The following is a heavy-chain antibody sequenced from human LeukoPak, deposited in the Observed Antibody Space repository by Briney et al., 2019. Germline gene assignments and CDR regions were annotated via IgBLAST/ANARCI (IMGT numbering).Heavy chain of an antibody. CDR3: ARERWLQTRRYYYYGMDV. V-gene: IGHV1-69*04. D-gene: IGHD5-24*01. Sequence: SVTVSCKASGGTFSSYAISWVRQAPGQGLEWMGRIIPILGIANYAQKFQGRVTITADKSTSTAYMELSSLRSEDTAVYYCARERWLQTRRYYYYGMDVWGQGTTVTVSS. J-gene: IGHJ6*02. CDR1: GGTFSSYA. CDR2: IIPILGIA.